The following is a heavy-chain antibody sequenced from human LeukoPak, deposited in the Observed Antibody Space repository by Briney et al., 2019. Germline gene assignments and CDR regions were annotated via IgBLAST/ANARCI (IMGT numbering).Heavy chain of an antibody. CDR2: INHSGST. J-gene: IGHJ5*02. CDR1: GGSISSSSYY. D-gene: IGHD2-15*01. Sequence: SSETLSLTCTVSGGSISSSSYYWGWIRQPPGKGLEWIGEINHSGSTNYNPSLKSRVIISVDTSKNQFSLKLSSVTAADTAVYYCARRRRYCSGGSCYAWFDPWGQGTLVTVSS. V-gene: IGHV4-39*07. CDR3: ARRRRYCSGGSCYAWFDP.